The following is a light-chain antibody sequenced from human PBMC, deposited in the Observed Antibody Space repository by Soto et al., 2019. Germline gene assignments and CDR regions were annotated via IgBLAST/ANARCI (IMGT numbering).Light chain of an antibody. CDR3: QQYGRSLFT. V-gene: IGKV3-20*01. CDR1: QSVSSSY. Sequence: EIVLTQYTGTLSLSPGERATLSCRASQSVSSSYLAWYQQKPGQAPRLLIYGASSRATGIPDRFSGSGSGTDCTLTISRLEPEDFAVYYCQQYGRSLFTFGPGTKVDIK. CDR2: GAS. J-gene: IGKJ3*01.